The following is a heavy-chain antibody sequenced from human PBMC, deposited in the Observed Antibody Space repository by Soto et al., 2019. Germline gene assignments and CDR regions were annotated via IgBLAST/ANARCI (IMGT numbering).Heavy chain of an antibody. J-gene: IGHJ6*02. CDR2: INPNSGGT. CDR1: GYTFTGYY. D-gene: IGHD5-18*01. V-gene: IGHV1-2*04. Sequence: GASVKVSCKASGYTFTGYYMHWVRQAPGQGLEWMGWINPNSGGTNYAQKFQGWVIMTRDTSISTAYMELSRLRSDDTAVYYCARGVDTAMVQYYYYGMDVWGQGTTVTVSS. CDR3: ARGVDTAMVQYYYYGMDV.